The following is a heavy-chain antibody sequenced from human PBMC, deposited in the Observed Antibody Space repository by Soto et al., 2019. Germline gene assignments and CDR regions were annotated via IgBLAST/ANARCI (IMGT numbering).Heavy chain of an antibody. Sequence: GGSLRLSCAASGFTFSSYAMTWVRQAPGKGLEWVSGINNFGDRTYYADSVKGRFTISRDNSINTVYLQLSSLRAEDTALYYCAKGVYGDYTWGQGTLVTVSS. V-gene: IGHV3-23*01. CDR2: INNFGDRT. D-gene: IGHD4-17*01. CDR3: AKGVYGDYT. CDR1: GFTFSSYA. J-gene: IGHJ4*02.